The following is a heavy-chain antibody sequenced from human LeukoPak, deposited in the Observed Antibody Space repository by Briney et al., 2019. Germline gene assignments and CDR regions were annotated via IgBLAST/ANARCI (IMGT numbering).Heavy chain of an antibody. CDR1: GFTFSSYA. V-gene: IGHV3-30-3*01. CDR2: ISYDGSNK. Sequence: GRSLRLSCAASGFTFSSYAMHWVRQAPGKGLEWVAVISYDGSNKYYADSVKGRFTISRDNSKNTPYLQMNSLRAEDTAVYYCARDLNSSGSFDYWGQGTLVTVSS. J-gene: IGHJ4*02. CDR3: ARDLNSSGSFDY. D-gene: IGHD6-19*01.